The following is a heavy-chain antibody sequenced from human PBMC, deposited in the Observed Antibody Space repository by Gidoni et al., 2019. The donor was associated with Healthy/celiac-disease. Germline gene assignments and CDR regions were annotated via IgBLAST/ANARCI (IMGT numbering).Heavy chain of an antibody. CDR2: IKSKTDGGTT. CDR1: GFTFSNAW. CDR3: TTAVYDFWSGYQDYYYYYYGMDV. D-gene: IGHD3-3*01. J-gene: IGHJ6*02. Sequence: EVQLVESGGGLVKPGGSLRLSCAASGFTFSNAWMNWVRQAPGKGLEWVGRIKSKTDGGTTDYAAPVKGRFTISRDDSKNTLYLQMNSLKTEDTAVYYCTTAVYDFWSGYQDYYYYYYGMDVWGQGTTVTVSS. V-gene: IGHV3-15*07.